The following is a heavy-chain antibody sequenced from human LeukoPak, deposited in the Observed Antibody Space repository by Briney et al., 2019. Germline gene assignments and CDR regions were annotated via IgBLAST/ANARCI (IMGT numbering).Heavy chain of an antibody. Sequence: SETLSLTCTVSGGSITGSTYYWAWFRQPPGKGLEWIGSLYLTGSTYYSPSLKSRVSLFLDTSKSQFSLKVTSVTAADTAVYYCARRSGDWAVNWFDPWGQGTLVSVSS. CDR3: ARRSGDWAVNWFDP. J-gene: IGHJ5*02. V-gene: IGHV4-39*01. CDR1: GGSITGSTYY. CDR2: LYLTGST. D-gene: IGHD2-21*02.